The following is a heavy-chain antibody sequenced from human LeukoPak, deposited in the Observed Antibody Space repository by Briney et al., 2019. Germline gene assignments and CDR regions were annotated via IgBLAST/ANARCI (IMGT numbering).Heavy chain of an antibody. CDR1: GYTFTGYY. V-gene: IGHV1-2*04. J-gene: IGHJ5*02. CDR2: INPNSGGT. D-gene: IGHD3-10*01. Sequence: ASVKVSCKASGYTFTGYYMHWVRQAPGQGLEWMGWINPNSGGTNYAQKFQGWVTMTRDTSISTAYMELSRLRSDDTAVYYCARAWFGELWGMPFDPWGQGTLVTVSS. CDR3: ARAWFGELWGMPFDP.